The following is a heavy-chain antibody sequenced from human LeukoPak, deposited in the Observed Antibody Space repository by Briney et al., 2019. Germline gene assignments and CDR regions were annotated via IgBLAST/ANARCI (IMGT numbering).Heavy chain of an antibody. CDR2: ISYDGSNK. D-gene: IGHD2-2*01. CDR3: ARDRDCSSTSCSILLPHWFDP. CDR1: GFTFSSYA. V-gene: IGHV3-30-3*01. J-gene: IGHJ5*02. Sequence: GGSLRLSCAASGFTFSSYAMHWVRQAPGKGLEWVAVISYDGSNKYYADSVKGRFTISRDNSKNTLYLQMNSLRAEDTAVYYCARDRDCSSTSCSILLPHWFDPWGQGTLVTVSS.